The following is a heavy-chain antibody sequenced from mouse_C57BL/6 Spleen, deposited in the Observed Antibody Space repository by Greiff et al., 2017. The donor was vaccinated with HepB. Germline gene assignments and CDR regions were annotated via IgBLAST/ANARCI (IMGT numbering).Heavy chain of an antibody. J-gene: IGHJ3*01. Sequence: VQLQESGAELVRPGASVTLSCKASGYTFTDYEMHWVKQTPVHGLEWIGAIDPETGGTAYNQKFKGKAILTADKSSSTAYMELRSLTSDDSAVYYCTRSNDGYYPWGQGALVTVSA. D-gene: IGHD2-3*01. V-gene: IGHV1-15*01. CDR1: GYTFTDYE. CDR2: IDPETGGT. CDR3: TRSNDGYYP.